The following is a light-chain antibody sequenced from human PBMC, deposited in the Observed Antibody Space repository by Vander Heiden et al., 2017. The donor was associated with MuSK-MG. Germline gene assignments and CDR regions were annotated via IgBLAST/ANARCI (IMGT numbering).Light chain of an antibody. CDR1: SSDVGGYNY. Sequence: QSALTQPASVSGSPGQSITISCTGTSSDVGGYNYVSWYQQYPGKAPKRMIYDVSNRPSGVSNRFSGSKSGNTASLTISGLQAEDDADYYCASYTSRHLVVFGGGTKLTVL. CDR3: ASYTSRHLVV. CDR2: DVS. J-gene: IGLJ2*01. V-gene: IGLV2-14*03.